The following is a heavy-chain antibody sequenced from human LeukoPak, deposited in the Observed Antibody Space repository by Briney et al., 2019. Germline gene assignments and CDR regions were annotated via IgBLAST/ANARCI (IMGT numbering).Heavy chain of an antibody. V-gene: IGHV3-9*03. Sequence: GRSLRLSCAASGFTFDDYAMHWVRQAPGKGLEWVSGISWNSGSIGYADSVKGRFTISRDNAKNSLYLQMNSLRAEGMALYYCAKMGGGNSEAFDIWGQGTMVTVSS. D-gene: IGHD4-23*01. CDR2: ISWNSGSI. J-gene: IGHJ3*02. CDR1: GFTFDDYA. CDR3: AKMGGGNSEAFDI.